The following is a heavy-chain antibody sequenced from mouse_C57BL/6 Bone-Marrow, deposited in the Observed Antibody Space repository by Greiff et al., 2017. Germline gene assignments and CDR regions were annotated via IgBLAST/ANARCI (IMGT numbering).Heavy chain of an antibody. J-gene: IGHJ3*01. CDR3: ARGHYGSSPFAY. V-gene: IGHV1-81*01. CDR2: IYPRSGNT. Sequence: QVQLQQSGAELARPGASVKLSCKASGYTFTSYGISWVKQRTGQGLEWIGEIYPRSGNTYYNEKFKGKATLTADKSSSTAYMELRSLTSEDSAVYFCARGHYGSSPFAYWGQGTLGTVSA. CDR1: GYTFTSYG. D-gene: IGHD1-1*01.